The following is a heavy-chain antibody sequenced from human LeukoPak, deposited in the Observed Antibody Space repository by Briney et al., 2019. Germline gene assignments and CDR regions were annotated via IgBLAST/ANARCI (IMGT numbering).Heavy chain of an antibody. CDR2: IIPIFGTA. Sequence: SVKVSCKASGGTFSSYAISWVRQVPGQGLEWMGGIIPIFGTANYAQKFQGRVTITADESTSTAYMELSSLRSEDTAVYYCARDRSRVERGYFDYWGQGTLVTVSS. V-gene: IGHV1-69*13. J-gene: IGHJ4*02. CDR1: GGTFSSYA. D-gene: IGHD5-24*01. CDR3: ARDRSRVERGYFDY.